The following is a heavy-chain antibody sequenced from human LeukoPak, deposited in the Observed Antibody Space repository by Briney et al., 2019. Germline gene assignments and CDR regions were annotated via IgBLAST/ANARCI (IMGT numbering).Heavy chain of an antibody. CDR3: AKDFNVLLWFGEPRLYGMDV. V-gene: IGHV3-23*01. CDR2: ISGSGGST. Sequence: PGGSLRLSCAASGFTVSSNYMSWVRQAPGEGLEWVSAISGSGGSTYYADSVKGRFTISRDNSKNTLYLQMNSLRAEDTAVYYCAKDFNVLLWFGEPRLYGMDVWGKGTTVTVSS. D-gene: IGHD3-10*01. CDR1: GFTVSSNY. J-gene: IGHJ6*04.